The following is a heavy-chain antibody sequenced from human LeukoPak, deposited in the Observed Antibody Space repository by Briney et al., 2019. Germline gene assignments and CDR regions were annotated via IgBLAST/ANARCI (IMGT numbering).Heavy chain of an antibody. CDR2: ISVYNGNT. CDR1: GYTFTSYG. V-gene: IGHV1-18*01. CDR3: ARGTVDIAAAGTTEYFQH. J-gene: IGHJ1*01. D-gene: IGHD6-13*01. Sequence: PEASVKVSCKASGYTFTSYGIIWVRQAPGQGLEWMGWISVYNGNTKYAQKFQGRVTITADKSTSTAYMELSSLRSEDTAVYYCARGTVDIAAAGTTEYFQHWGQGTLVTVSS.